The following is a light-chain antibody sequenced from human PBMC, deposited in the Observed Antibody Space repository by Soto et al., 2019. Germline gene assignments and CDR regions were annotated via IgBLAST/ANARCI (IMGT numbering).Light chain of an antibody. CDR3: QSYDSSLSGSV. Sequence: QAVVTQSPSVSGAPGQRVTMSGTGSSSNIGAGYDVHWYQQLPGTAPKLLIYGNSNRPSGVPDRFSGSKSGTSASLAITGLQAEDEADYYCQSYDSSLSGSVFGGGTKLTVL. CDR2: GNS. CDR1: SSNIGAGYD. V-gene: IGLV1-40*01. J-gene: IGLJ3*02.